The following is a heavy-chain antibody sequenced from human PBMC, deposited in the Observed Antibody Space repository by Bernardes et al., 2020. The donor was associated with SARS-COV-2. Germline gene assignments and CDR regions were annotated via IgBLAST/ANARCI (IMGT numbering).Heavy chain of an antibody. V-gene: IGHV3-7*03. CDR3: ARPLRGTWYFDY. CDR2: IKQDGSEK. CDR1: GFTFRNYW. Sequence: GGSLRLSCAASGFTFRNYWMSWVRQAPGKGLEWVANIKQDGSEKYYVDSVKGRFTISRDSAKNSLYLQMNSLRAEDTAVYYCARPLRGTWYFDYWGQGTLVTVSS. D-gene: IGHD3-10*01. J-gene: IGHJ4*02.